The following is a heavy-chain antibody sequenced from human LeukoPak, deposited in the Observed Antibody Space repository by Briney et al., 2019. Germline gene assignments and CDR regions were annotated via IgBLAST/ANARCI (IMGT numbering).Heavy chain of an antibody. J-gene: IGHJ4*02. D-gene: IGHD3-16*02. CDR3: ARIQDYVWGSYRYLFFDY. CDR2: INACNCNT. V-gene: IGHV1-3*01. CDR1: GYTFTSYA. Sequence: GASVKVSCKASGYTFTSYAMHWVRQAPGQRLEWMGWINACNCNTKYSQKLQGRVTITRDTSASTAHMELSSLRSEDTAVYYCARIQDYVWGSYRYLFFDYWRQGTLVTVSS.